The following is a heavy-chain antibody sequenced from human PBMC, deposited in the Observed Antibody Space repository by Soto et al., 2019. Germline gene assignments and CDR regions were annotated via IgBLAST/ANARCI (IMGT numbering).Heavy chain of an antibody. CDR3: ARESEDLTSNFDY. J-gene: IGHJ4*02. V-gene: IGHV3-30*03. Sequence: QVQLVESGGGVVQPGRSLRLSCAASGFTFNSYGMHWVRQGPGNGLEWVAFISYDSTKTYYADSVKGRFTISRDNSNSALYVQMNSLTGEDTAVYYCARESEDLTSNFDYWGQGTLVTVSS. CDR1: GFTFNSYG. CDR2: ISYDSTKT.